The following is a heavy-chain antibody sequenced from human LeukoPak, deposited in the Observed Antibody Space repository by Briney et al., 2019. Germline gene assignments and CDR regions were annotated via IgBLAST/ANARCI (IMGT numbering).Heavy chain of an antibody. J-gene: IGHJ6*03. CDR3: ARGAPRLDYYYYYMDV. V-gene: IGHV3-74*01. Sequence: PGGSLRLSCAASGFTFSSYWMHWVRQAPGKGLVWVSRINSDGSSTSYADSVKGRFTISRDNAKNTLYLQMNSLRAEDTAVYYCARGAPRLDYYYYYMDVWGKGTTVTVSS. CDR1: GFTFSSYW. CDR2: INSDGSST.